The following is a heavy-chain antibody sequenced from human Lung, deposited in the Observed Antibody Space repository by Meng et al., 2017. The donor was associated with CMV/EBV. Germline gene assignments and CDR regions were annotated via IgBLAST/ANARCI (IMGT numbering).Heavy chain of an antibody. Sequence: QAKVQESGPALGETSGTLSLVRAVAGGPIRSSNCWRWVRQPPGKGLEWIGEIYHSGSTNYNPSLKSRVTISVDKSKNQFSLKLSSVTAADTAVYYCASFPPPGKQWLVTDYWGQGTLVTVSS. CDR1: GGPIRSSNC. V-gene: IGHV4-4*02. J-gene: IGHJ4*02. CDR2: IYHSGST. D-gene: IGHD6-19*01. CDR3: ASFPPPGKQWLVTDY.